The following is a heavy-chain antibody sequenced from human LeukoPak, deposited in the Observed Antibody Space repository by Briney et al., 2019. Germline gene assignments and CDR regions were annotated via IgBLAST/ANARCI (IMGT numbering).Heavy chain of an antibody. J-gene: IGHJ6*03. CDR1: GFTFSNYW. D-gene: IGHD4-11*01. CDR3: ASTTVTTFGYYYCMDV. CDR2: ISGSGGST. V-gene: IGHV3-23*01. Sequence: PGGSLRLSCAASGFTFSNYWMHWVRQAPGKGLEWVSAISGSGGSTYYADSVKGRFTISRDNSKNTLYLQMNSLRAEDTAVYYCASTTVTTFGYYYCMDVWGKGTTVTVSS.